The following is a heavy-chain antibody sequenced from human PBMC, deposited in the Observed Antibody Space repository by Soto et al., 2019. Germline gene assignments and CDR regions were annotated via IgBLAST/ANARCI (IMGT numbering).Heavy chain of an antibody. D-gene: IGHD6-6*01. Sequence: GASVKVSCKASGGTFSSYAISWVRQAPGQGLEWMGGIIPIFGTANYAQKFQGRVTITADKSTSTAYMELSSLRSEDTAVYYCCVGSPVAARPDAFDIWGQGTMVTVSS. V-gene: IGHV1-69*06. CDR3: CVGSPVAARPDAFDI. CDR2: IIPIFGTA. J-gene: IGHJ3*02. CDR1: GGTFSSYA.